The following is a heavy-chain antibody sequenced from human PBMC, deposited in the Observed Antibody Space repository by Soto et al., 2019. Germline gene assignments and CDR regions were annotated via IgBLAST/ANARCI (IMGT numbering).Heavy chain of an antibody. J-gene: IGHJ6*02. CDR1: GYTFTGYY. D-gene: IGHD2-2*01. V-gene: IGHV1-2*04. CDR2: INPNSGGT. Sequence: ASVKVSCKASGYTFTGYYMHWVRQAPGQGLEWMGWINPNSGGTNYAQKFQGWVTMTRDTSISTAYMELSRLRSDDTAVYYCARDAAFISTGCYPLYYSYSGMDVGGQGTTVTVSS. CDR3: ARDAAFISTGCYPLYYSYSGMDV.